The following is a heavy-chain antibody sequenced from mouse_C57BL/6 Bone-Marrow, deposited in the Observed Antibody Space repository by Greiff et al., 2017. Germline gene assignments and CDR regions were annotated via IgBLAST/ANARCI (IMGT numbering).Heavy chain of an antibody. CDR2: IYPGDGDT. J-gene: IGHJ3*01. CDR3: ARTPLYCGSSSAWFAY. CDR1: GYAFSSSW. V-gene: IGHV1-82*01. D-gene: IGHD1-1*01. Sequence: VQLQQSGPELVKPGASVKISCKASGYAFSSSWMNWVKQRPGKGLEWIGRIYPGDGDTNYNGKFKGKATLTADKSSSTAYMQLSSLTSEDSAVYFCARTPLYCGSSSAWFAYWGQGTLVTVSA.